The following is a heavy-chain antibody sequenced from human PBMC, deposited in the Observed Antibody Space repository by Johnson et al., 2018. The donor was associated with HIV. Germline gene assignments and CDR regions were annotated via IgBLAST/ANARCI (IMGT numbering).Heavy chain of an antibody. V-gene: IGHV3-30*04. CDR1: GFTFSNYA. D-gene: IGHD1/OR15-1a*01. Sequence: QVQLMESGGGVVQPGRSLRLSCAASGFTFSNYAMHWVRQAPGKGLEWVAVVSYDGSNKYYADSVKGRFTISRDNSKNTLYLQMNSLRVEDTAVYYCAKGRIGTSSMRGGAFDMWGQGTMVIVSS. J-gene: IGHJ3*02. CDR3: AKGRIGTSSMRGGAFDM. CDR2: VSYDGSNK.